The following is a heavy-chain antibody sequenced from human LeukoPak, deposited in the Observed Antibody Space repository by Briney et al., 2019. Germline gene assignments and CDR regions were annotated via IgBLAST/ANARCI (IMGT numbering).Heavy chain of an antibody. V-gene: IGHV3-7*01. Sequence: PGGSLRLSCAASGFSISRHWMAWLRQAPGKGLQWLANIKQDGTEEYYLDSVRGRFTISRDNAKNSLDLQMNSLRVEDTAVYFCSNGIYDNSYWGLGTLVTVSS. J-gene: IGHJ4*02. D-gene: IGHD1-26*01. CDR1: GFSISRHW. CDR3: SNGIYDNSY. CDR2: IKQDGTEE.